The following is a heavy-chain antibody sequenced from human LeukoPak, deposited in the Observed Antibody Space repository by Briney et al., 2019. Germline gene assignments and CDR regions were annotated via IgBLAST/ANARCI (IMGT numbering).Heavy chain of an antibody. Sequence: PGGSLRLSCAASGFTVSSNYMSWVRQAPGKGLEWVSVIYSGGSTYYADSVKGRFTISRDNSKNTLYLQINSLRAEDTAVYYCARWNPRSVVAATNWFDPWGQGTLVTVSS. CDR3: ARWNPRSVVAATNWFDP. D-gene: IGHD2-15*01. V-gene: IGHV3-66*01. CDR1: GFTVSSNY. J-gene: IGHJ5*02. CDR2: IYSGGST.